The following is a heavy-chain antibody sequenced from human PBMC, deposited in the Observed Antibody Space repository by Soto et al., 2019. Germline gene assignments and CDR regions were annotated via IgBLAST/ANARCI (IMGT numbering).Heavy chain of an antibody. CDR3: ALRLGDPGRLYFDY. J-gene: IGHJ4*02. D-gene: IGHD3-16*01. CDR2: IYYSGST. CDR1: GGSISSGGYY. V-gene: IGHV4-31*03. Sequence: QVQLQESGPGLVKPSQTLSLTCTVSGGSISSGGYYWSWIRQHPGKGLEWIGYIYYSGSTYYNPALKRRLTISVDTSKNQFSLKLSSVTAADTAVYYCALRLGDPGRLYFDYWGQGTLVTVSS.